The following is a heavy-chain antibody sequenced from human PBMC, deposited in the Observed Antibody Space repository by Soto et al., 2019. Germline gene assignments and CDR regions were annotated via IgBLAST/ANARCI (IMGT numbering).Heavy chain of an antibody. CDR1: GYTFTSYG. CDR3: AILPGGLWFVDFHYYGMDV. J-gene: IGHJ6*02. CDR2: ISAYNGNT. Sequence: ASVKVSCKASGYTFTSYGISWVRQAPGQGLEWMGWISAYNGNTNYAQKLQGRVTMTTDTSTSTAYMELRSLRSDDTAVYYCAILPGGLWFVDFHYYGMDVWGQGTTVTVSS. V-gene: IGHV1-18*01. D-gene: IGHD3-10*01.